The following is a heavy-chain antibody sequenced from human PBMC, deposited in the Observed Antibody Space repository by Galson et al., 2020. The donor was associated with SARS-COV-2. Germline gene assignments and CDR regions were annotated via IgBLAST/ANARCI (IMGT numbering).Heavy chain of an antibody. J-gene: IGHJ6*02. CDR1: GGPISRGDYY. D-gene: IGHD3-3*01. CDR3: ARTYYDFWSGTLYGMDV. V-gene: IGHV4-30-4*01. Sequence: ETSEPLSLTCTVSGGPISRGDYYWSWIRKHPGKGLEWIGYNYYSGSTYYNQSLKSRVTISVDTSKNQFSLQLSSVTAADTAVYYCARTYYDFWSGTLYGMDVWGQGTTVTVSS. CDR2: NYYSGST.